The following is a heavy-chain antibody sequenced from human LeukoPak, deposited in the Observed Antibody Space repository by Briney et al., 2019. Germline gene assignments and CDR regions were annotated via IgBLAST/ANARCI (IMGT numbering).Heavy chain of an antibody. CDR2: INGYGSTT. J-gene: IGHJ4*02. D-gene: IGHD4-17*01. CDR1: GFTFETYW. Sequence: PGGSLRLSCAASGFTFETYWMHWVRQAPGKGLVWVSCINGYGSTTNYADSVRGRFTISRDNAKNTLYLQMNSLRAEDTAVYYCARDEPTVTTGPPVGSWGQGTLVTVSS. V-gene: IGHV3-74*01. CDR3: ARDEPTVTTGPPVGS.